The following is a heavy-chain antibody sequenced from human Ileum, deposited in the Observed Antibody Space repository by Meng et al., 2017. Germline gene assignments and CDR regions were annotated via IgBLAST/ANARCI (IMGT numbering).Heavy chain of an antibody. J-gene: IGHJ4*02. D-gene: IGHD5-12*01. CDR3: ISNVDRGLN. V-gene: IGHV3-74*01. Sequence: GGSLRLSCAGSGFTFSDYWMHWVRQAPGKGLVWFSRIQGDGSNAAYADSVKGRFTISRDNAKNMLYLQMNSLRVDDTALYFCISNVDRGLNWGQGTLVTVSS. CDR1: GFTFSDYW. CDR2: IQGDGSNA.